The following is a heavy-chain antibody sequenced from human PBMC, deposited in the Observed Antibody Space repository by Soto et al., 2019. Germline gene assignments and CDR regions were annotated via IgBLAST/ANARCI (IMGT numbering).Heavy chain of an antibody. Sequence: QVQLQESGPGLVKPSQTLSLTCTVSGGSISSGDYYWSWIGQPPGKGLEWIGYIYYSGSTYYNPSLKSRVTISVDTSKNQFSLKLSSVTAADTAVYYCASLGFLSGYYFDYWGQGTLVTVSS. D-gene: IGHD6-25*01. CDR2: IYYSGST. CDR1: GGSISSGDYY. CDR3: ASLGFLSGYYFDY. V-gene: IGHV4-30-4*01. J-gene: IGHJ4*02.